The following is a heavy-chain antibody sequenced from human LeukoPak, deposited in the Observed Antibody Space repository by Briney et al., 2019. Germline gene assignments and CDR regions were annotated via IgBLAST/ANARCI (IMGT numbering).Heavy chain of an antibody. CDR1: GYTFTSYG. D-gene: IGHD6-13*01. V-gene: IGHV1-18*04. CDR2: ISTYKGNT. J-gene: IGHJ4*02. Sequence: ASVKVSCTPSGYTFTSYGISWVRQAPRRGVEWMGWISTYKGNTNYAQKLQRRVTMTADTSTSTADMELRSLRSDDTAVYYCGRGWQQLGFDYWGQGTLVTVSS. CDR3: GRGWQQLGFDY.